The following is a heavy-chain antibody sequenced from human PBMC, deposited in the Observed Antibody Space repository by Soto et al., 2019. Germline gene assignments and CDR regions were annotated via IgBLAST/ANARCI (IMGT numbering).Heavy chain of an antibody. CDR1: GFTFSSYG. V-gene: IGHV3-30*18. D-gene: IGHD3-10*01. J-gene: IGHJ6*03. Sequence: GGSLRLSCAASGFTFSSYGMHWVRQAPGKGLEWVAVISYDGSNKYYADSVKGRFTISRDNSKNTLYLQMNSLRAEDTAVYYCAKDGGRTYYYGSGSYYKVSTYYYYYMDVWGKGTTVTVSS. CDR3: AKDGGRTYYYGSGSYYKVSTYYYYYMDV. CDR2: ISYDGSNK.